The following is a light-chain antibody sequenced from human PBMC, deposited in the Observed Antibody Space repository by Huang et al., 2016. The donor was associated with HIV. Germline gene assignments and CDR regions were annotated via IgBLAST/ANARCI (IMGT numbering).Light chain of an antibody. V-gene: IGKV3D-15*01. CDR1: QNVNTD. Sequence: EVVITQSPAILSVSPGERATLSCRASQNVNTDLAWYKHNPGQAPRLLIYGAATRATGIPARFSGNGYETEITLTISSLQSEDFAMYYCQQYNNWPPLTFGGGTKVEIK. J-gene: IGKJ4*01. CDR3: QQYNNWPPLT. CDR2: GAA.